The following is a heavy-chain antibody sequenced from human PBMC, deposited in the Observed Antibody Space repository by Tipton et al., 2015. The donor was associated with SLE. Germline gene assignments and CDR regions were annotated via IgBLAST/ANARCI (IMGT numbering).Heavy chain of an antibody. CDR1: GFTVSSNY. Sequence: GSLRLSCAASGFTVSSNYMSWVRQAPGKGLEWVSSISSSSSYIYYADSVMGRFTISRDNAKNSLYLQMNSLRAEDTAVYYCARRDIVVVVAAIGGAPYYMDVWGKGTTVTVSS. CDR2: ISSSSSYI. CDR3: ARRDIVVVVAAIGGAPYYMDV. J-gene: IGHJ6*03. D-gene: IGHD2-15*01. V-gene: IGHV3-21*01.